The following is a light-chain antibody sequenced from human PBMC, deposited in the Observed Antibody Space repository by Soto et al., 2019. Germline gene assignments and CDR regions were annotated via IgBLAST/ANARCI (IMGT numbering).Light chain of an antibody. V-gene: IGLV2-8*01. CDR3: SSYAGSNNFV. CDR1: SSDVGGYNY. CDR2: EVI. Sequence: QSALTQPPSASGSPGQSVTISCTGTSSDVGGYNYVSWYQQHPRKAPKLMIYEVITRPSGVPDRFSGSKSGNTASLTVSGLQAEDEADYYCSSYAGSNNFVFGTGTKVTVL. J-gene: IGLJ1*01.